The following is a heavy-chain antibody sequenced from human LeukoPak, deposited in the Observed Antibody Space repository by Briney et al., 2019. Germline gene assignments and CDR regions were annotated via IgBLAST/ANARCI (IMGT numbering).Heavy chain of an antibody. J-gene: IGHJ2*01. V-gene: IGHV4-34*01. Sequence: SETLSLTCSVYGGSFSGYYWSWIRQPPGKGLEWIGEINHSGTTNYNPSLTSRVTISVDTSKNQFSLKLSSVTAADTAVYYCARHGVPRAYWYFDLWGRGTLVTVSS. D-gene: IGHD3-10*01. CDR1: GGSFSGYY. CDR2: INHSGTT. CDR3: ARHGVPRAYWYFDL.